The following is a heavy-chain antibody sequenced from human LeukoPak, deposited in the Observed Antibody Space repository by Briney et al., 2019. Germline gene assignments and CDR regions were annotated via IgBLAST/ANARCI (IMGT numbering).Heavy chain of an antibody. CDR3: ARTGYGRVYDL. CDR2: ISRNGGST. V-gene: IGHV3-64D*06. D-gene: IGHD5-18*01. Sequence: GGSLRLSCSASGFTFNSYPVHWVRQAPGKGLEYVSGISRNGGSTYYADSVKGRFTISRDNSKNTLYLQMSSLRAEDTAVYYCARTGYGRVYDLWGQGTLVTVSS. J-gene: IGHJ4*02. CDR1: GFTFNSYP.